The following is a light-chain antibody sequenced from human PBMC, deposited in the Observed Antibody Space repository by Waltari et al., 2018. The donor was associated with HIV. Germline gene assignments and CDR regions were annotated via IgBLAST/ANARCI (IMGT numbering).Light chain of an antibody. Sequence: QSVLTQPPSASGTPGQRVTISCSGSSSDIGSYYVYWFQQLPGTAPKLLIYRNNQRPSGVPDRFSGSKSGTSASLAISGLRSKDEADYYCATWDDNLSGVVFGGGTKLTVL. CDR3: ATWDDNLSGVV. CDR1: SSDIGSYY. J-gene: IGLJ2*01. V-gene: IGLV1-47*01. CDR2: RNN.